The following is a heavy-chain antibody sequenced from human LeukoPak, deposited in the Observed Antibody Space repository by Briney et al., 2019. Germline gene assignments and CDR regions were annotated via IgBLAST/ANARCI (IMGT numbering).Heavy chain of an antibody. CDR2: ISGSGGST. Sequence: AGGSLRLSCAASGFTFSSYAMSWVRQAPGKGLEWVSAISGSGGSTYYADSVKGRFTISRDISKNTLYLQMNSLRAEDTAVYYCAKGEYSSSSAYFDYWGQGTLVTVSS. J-gene: IGHJ4*02. D-gene: IGHD6-6*01. CDR1: GFTFSSYA. V-gene: IGHV3-23*01. CDR3: AKGEYSSSSAYFDY.